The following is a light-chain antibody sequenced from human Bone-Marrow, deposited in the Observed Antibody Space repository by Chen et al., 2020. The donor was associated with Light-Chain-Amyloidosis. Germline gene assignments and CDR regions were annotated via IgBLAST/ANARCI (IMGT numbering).Light chain of an antibody. CDR2: DAS. J-gene: IGKJ1*01. CDR1: QTVITN. CDR3: QQYNNWPGT. Sequence: ETVMTQSPATLSVSPGDRATLSCSASQTVITNLAWYQQKPGQAPRLLIVDASTRATGVPARFSGSGSGTEFTLTISSLQSDDLAVYFCQQYNNWPGTFGQGTKVEIK. V-gene: IGKV3-15*01.